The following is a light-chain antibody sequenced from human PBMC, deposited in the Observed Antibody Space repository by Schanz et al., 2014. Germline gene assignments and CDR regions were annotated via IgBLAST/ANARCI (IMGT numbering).Light chain of an antibody. V-gene: IGKV3-20*01. Sequence: EIVLTQSPGTLSLSPGERATLSCRASQSVSSSYLAWYQQKPGQAPRLLIYGTSIRATGIPARFSGSGSETDFTLTISSLQPEDFATYYCQQSYSAPRTFGGGTKVEFK. CDR3: QQSYSAPRT. CDR2: GTS. CDR1: QSVSSSY. J-gene: IGKJ4*01.